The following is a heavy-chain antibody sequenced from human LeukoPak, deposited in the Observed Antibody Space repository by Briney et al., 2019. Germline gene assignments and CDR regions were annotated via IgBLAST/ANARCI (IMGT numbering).Heavy chain of an antibody. CDR3: ARVLGSSWYFSFDY. CDR1: GYTFTGYY. CDR2: INPNSGGT. V-gene: IGHV1-2*02. J-gene: IGHJ4*02. Sequence: AASVKVSCKASGYTFTGYYMHWVRQAPGQGLEWMGWINPNSGGTNYAQKFQGRVTMTRDTSISTAYMELSRLKSDDTAVYYCARVLGSSWYFSFDYWGQGTLVTVSS. D-gene: IGHD6-13*01.